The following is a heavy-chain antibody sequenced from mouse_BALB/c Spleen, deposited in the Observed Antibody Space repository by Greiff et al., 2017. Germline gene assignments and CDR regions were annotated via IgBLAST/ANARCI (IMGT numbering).Heavy chain of an antibody. V-gene: IGHV5-9-4*01. CDR2: ISSGGSYT. CDR1: GFTFSSYA. D-gene: IGHD4-1*02. CDR3: ARDGQLGRFDY. Sequence: EVQVVESGGGLVKPGGSLKLSCAASGFTFSSYAMSWVRQSPEKRLEWVAEISSGGSYTYYPDTVTGRFTISRDNAKNTLYLEMSSLRSEDTAMYYCARDGQLGRFDYWGQGTTLTVSS. J-gene: IGHJ2*01.